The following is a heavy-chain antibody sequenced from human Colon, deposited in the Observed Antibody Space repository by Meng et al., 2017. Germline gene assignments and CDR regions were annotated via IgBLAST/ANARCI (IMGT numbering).Heavy chain of an antibody. Sequence: QVYLQGSVPGVGKPSGALSLTCAVSGCSITSTNWWRWVRQAPGQGMGWIGQIDLSGKTDYNPSLKSRVPISLDKSMNQLFLEVYFVTAADTAIYYCARHLGWEFDYWGPGNLVTVSS. V-gene: IGHV4-4*02. CDR3: ARHLGWEFDY. CDR1: GCSITSTNW. CDR2: IDLSGKT. D-gene: IGHD6-19*01. J-gene: IGHJ4*02.